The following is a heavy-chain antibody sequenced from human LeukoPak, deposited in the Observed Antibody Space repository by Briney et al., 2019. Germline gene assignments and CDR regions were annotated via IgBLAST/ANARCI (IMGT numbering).Heavy chain of an antibody. CDR3: ARVPWSSGWSIFMYV. V-gene: IGHV4-59*01. J-gene: IGHJ6*03. CDR1: GVSISTYY. Sequence: PSETLSLTCTVSGVSISTYYWSWIRQPPGKELEWIGYIYSSGSTKYNPSLKSRVTISIDTSNNQFSLKLSSVTAADTAVYFCARVPWSSGWSIFMYVWGKGTTVTVSS. CDR2: IYSSGST. D-gene: IGHD6-19*01.